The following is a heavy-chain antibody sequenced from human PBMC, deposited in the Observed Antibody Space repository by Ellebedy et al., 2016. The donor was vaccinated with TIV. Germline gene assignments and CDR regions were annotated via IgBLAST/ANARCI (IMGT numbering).Heavy chain of an antibody. J-gene: IGHJ4*02. D-gene: IGHD6-19*01. CDR1: GFTFGSHT. CDR2: IAAGEPNT. CDR3: AKGTQWLGRSCFDY. Sequence: GESLKISCAASGFTFGSHTMHWVRQAPGKGLEWVSKIAAGEPNTYYADSVKGRFAVSRDTSNNTLYLQLNNLRVEDTAIYYCAKGTQWLGRSCFDYWGQGTLVTVSS. V-gene: IGHV3-23*01.